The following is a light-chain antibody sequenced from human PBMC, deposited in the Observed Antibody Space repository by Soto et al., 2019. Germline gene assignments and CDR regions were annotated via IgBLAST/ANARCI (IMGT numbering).Light chain of an antibody. CDR1: SNDVGGYNY. CDR3: VSYTSSSALV. V-gene: IGLV2-14*03. Sequence: QSALTQPASVSGSPGQAITISCTGTSNDVGGYNYVSWYQLYPGKAPKLMIYDVTRRPSGVSNRFSGSKSGNTASLTIYGLQAEDEADYYCVSYTSSSALVFGGGTKLTVL. CDR2: DVT. J-gene: IGLJ2*01.